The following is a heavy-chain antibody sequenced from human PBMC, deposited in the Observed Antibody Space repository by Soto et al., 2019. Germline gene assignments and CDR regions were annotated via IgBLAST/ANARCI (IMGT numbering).Heavy chain of an antibody. Sequence: PGGSLRLSCAASGLTFSSYAMSWVRQAPGKGLEWVSAISGSGGSTYYADSVKGRFTISRDNSKNTLYLQMNSLRAEDTAVYYCAKDLSSGYYPTSQLFDYWGQGTLVTV. CDR3: AKDLSSGYYPTSQLFDY. D-gene: IGHD3-22*01. V-gene: IGHV3-23*01. CDR2: ISGSGGST. J-gene: IGHJ4*02. CDR1: GLTFSSYA.